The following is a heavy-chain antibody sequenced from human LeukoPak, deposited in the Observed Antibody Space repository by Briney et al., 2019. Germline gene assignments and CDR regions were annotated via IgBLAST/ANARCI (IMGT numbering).Heavy chain of an antibody. CDR3: ARDNYYGSGGEMEDGFDI. CDR1: GGSISSSNW. J-gene: IGHJ3*02. CDR2: IYHSGST. D-gene: IGHD3-10*01. V-gene: IGHV4-4*02. Sequence: SGTLSLTCAVSGGSISSSNWWSWVRLPPGKGLEWIGEIYHSGSTYYNPPLKSRVTISVDTSKNQFSLKLASVTAADTAVYYCARDNYYGSGGEMEDGFDIWGQGTMVTVSS.